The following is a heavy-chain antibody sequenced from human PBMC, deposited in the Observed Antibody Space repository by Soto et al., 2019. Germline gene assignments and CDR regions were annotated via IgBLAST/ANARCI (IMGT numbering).Heavy chain of an antibody. D-gene: IGHD5-12*01. J-gene: IGHJ6*03. V-gene: IGHV4-34*01. CDR1: GGSFSGYY. CDR2: INHSGST. Sequence: SENLSLTCAVYGGSFSGYYWSWIRQPPGKGLEWIGEINHSGSTNYNPSLKSRVTISVDTSKNQFSLKLSSVTAADTAVYYCARGGGYSGYDYYYYYMDVWGKGTTVTVSS. CDR3: ARGGGYSGYDYYYYYMDV.